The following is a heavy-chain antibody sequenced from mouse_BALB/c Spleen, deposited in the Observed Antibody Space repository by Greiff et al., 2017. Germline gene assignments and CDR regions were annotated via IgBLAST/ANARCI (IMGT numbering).Heavy chain of an antibody. D-gene: IGHD1-1*01. CDR1: GFTFSSYT. V-gene: IGHV5-6-4*01. Sequence: EVKLVESGGGLVKPGGSLKLSCAASGFTFSSYTMSWVRQTPEKRLEWVATISSGGSYTYYPDSVKGRFTISRDNAKNTLYLQMSSLKSEDTAMYYCARAGGSSFYYAMDYWGQGTSVTVSS. CDR2: ISSGGSYT. CDR3: ARAGGSSFYYAMDY. J-gene: IGHJ4*01.